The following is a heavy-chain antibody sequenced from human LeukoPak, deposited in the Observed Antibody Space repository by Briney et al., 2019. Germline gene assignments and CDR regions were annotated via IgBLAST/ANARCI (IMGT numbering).Heavy chain of an antibody. CDR3: ARVGTWELQRVFEY. V-gene: IGHV3-7*01. CDR2: VHKAGTES. J-gene: IGHJ4*02. Sequence: GGSLRLSCAASGFTFTDYWMTWVRQVPGKGLEWVANVHKAGTESYYVDSVKGRFAISRDNAKNSLYLQLSSLRVDDTAVYYCARVGTWELQRVFEYWGQGTLVTVSS. CDR1: GFTFTDYW. D-gene: IGHD1-26*01.